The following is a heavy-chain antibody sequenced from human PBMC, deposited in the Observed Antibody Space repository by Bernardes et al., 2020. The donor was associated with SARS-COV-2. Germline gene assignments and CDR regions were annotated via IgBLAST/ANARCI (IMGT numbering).Heavy chain of an antibody. D-gene: IGHD3-9*01. CDR1: GFTFSNYA. Sequence: GGSLRLSCAASGFTFSNYAMSWVRQAPRKGLEWVAGLSRTGRKTYYADSVKGRFTISRDNSKNTLYLQTNSLRAEDTAVYYCATDLYFDWSDPPTYYHITYDAWGRGTTVTVSS. J-gene: IGHJ6*02. CDR3: ATDLYFDWSDPPTYYHITYDA. V-gene: IGHV3-23*01. CDR2: LSRTGRKT.